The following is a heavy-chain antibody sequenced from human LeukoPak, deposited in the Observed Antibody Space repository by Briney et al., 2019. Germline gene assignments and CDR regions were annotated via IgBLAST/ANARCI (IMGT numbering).Heavy chain of an antibody. CDR1: GGSFSGYY. CDR2: INHSGST. Sequence: SETLSLTCAVYGGSFSGYYWSWIRQPPGKGLEWIGEINHSGSTNYNPSLKSRVTISVDTSKNQFSLKLSSVTAADTAVYYCARFHRGYSSGWYAGWFDPWGQGTLVTVSS. CDR3: ARFHRGYSSGWYAGWFDP. D-gene: IGHD6-19*01. V-gene: IGHV4-34*01. J-gene: IGHJ5*02.